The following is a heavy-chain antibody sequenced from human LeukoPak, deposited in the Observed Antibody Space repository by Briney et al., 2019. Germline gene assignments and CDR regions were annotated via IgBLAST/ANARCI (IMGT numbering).Heavy chain of an antibody. Sequence: ASVKVSCKASGYTFTSYAMNWVRRAPGQGLEWMGWINTNTGNPTYAQGFTGRFVFSLDTSVSTAYLQISSLKAEDTAVYYCARDYCSGGSCYSSYWGQGTLVTVSS. CDR2: INTNTGNP. J-gene: IGHJ4*02. D-gene: IGHD2-15*01. CDR1: GYTFTSYA. V-gene: IGHV7-4-1*02. CDR3: ARDYCSGGSCYSSY.